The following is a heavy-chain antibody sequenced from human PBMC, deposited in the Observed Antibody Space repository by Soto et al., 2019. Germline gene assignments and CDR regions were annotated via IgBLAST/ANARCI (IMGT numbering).Heavy chain of an antibody. CDR1: GFTFRSFT. CDR2: ISSNSAYI. V-gene: IGHV3-21*01. Sequence: GGSLRLSCAASGFTFRSFTMNWVRQSPGKGLEWVSTISSNSAYIYYTDALRGRFTISRDNAKNSLHLQMNSLRAEGTAVYYCTRDASRDSSARGWFDPWGPGTLVTVSS. D-gene: IGHD6-13*01. CDR3: TRDASRDSSARGWFDP. J-gene: IGHJ5*02.